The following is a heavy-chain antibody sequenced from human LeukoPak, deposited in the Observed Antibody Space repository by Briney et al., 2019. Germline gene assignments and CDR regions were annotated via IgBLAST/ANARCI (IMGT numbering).Heavy chain of an antibody. V-gene: IGHV3-74*01. CDR1: GFTFSDAW. CDR3: VVWGEDRSGHRFDF. D-gene: IGHD3-22*01. J-gene: IGHJ4*02. Sequence: GGSLRLSCAASGFTFSDAWMSWVRQAPGKGLMWVSRINTDGSNTHYADSVKGRFTISRDNAKNTLYLQMNGLRVEDTAVYYCVVWGEDRSGHRFDFWGQGTLVTVSS. CDR2: INTDGSNT.